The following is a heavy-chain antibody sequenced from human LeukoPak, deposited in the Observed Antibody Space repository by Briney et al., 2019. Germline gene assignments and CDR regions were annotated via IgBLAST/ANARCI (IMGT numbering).Heavy chain of an antibody. CDR2: ISPSGSSI. J-gene: IGHJ3*01. Sequence: PGGSLRLSCAASGFTFSDYWMNWVRQAPGKGLEWVSYISPSGSSIYYADSVKGRFTISRDNAKNSLFLQMNSLRAEDTAVYYCASAGRISSWGQGTMVTVSS. D-gene: IGHD6-13*01. CDR1: GFTFSDYW. CDR3: ASAGRISS. V-gene: IGHV3-11*04.